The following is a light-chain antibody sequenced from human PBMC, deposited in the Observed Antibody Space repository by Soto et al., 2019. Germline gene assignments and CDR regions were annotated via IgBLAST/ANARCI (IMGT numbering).Light chain of an antibody. Sequence: DIQLTQSPSFLSASVGDRVTITCRASQDIRSYLAWYQQKPGKAPNLLIYLASTLQSGVPSRFSGSGSGTEFTLTISSLQPEDFATYYYQQLNGYPLTFGGGTKVEIK. V-gene: IGKV1-9*01. CDR3: QQLNGYPLT. CDR1: QDIRSY. CDR2: LAS. J-gene: IGKJ4*01.